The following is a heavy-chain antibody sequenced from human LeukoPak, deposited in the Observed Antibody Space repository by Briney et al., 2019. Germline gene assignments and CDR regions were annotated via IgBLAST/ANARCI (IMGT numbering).Heavy chain of an antibody. CDR1: GYTFTGYY. CDR2: INPNSGGT. CDR3: ARCIAVAGWEYYFDY. Sequence: ASVKVSCKASGYTFTGYYMHWVRQAPGRGLEWMGWINPNSGGTNYAQKFQGRVTMTRDTSISTAYMELSRLRSDDTAVYYCARCIAVAGWEYYFDYWGQGTLVTVSS. J-gene: IGHJ4*02. D-gene: IGHD6-19*01. V-gene: IGHV1-2*02.